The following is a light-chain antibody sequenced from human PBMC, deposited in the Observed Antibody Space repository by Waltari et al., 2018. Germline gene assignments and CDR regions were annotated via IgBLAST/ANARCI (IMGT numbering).Light chain of an antibody. V-gene: IGLV2-18*02. CDR1: SSDVGNYNR. J-gene: IGLJ3*02. CDR3: SSPTTSITWV. Sequence: QSALTQPPSVSGSPGQSVTISCTATSSDVGNYNRVSCYQQSPGTAPKLMIYDVTNRPSGVPDRFSGSKSGNTATLTISGLQAEDEADYYCSSPTTSITWVFGGGTKLTVL. CDR2: DVT.